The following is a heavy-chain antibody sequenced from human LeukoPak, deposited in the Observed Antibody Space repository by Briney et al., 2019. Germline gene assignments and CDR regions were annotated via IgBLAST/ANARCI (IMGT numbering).Heavy chain of an antibody. J-gene: IGHJ4*02. V-gene: IGHV3-30-3*01. D-gene: IGHD2-2*01. CDR1: GFTFSSYA. Sequence: PGGSLRLSCAASGFTFSSYAMHWVRQAPGKGLGWVAVISYDGINKYYADSVKGRFTIPRDNSKNTLYLQMNSLRAEDTAVYYCASGGGYCSSTSCYVSDYWGQGTLVTVSS. CDR3: ASGGGYCSSTSCYVSDY. CDR2: ISYDGINK.